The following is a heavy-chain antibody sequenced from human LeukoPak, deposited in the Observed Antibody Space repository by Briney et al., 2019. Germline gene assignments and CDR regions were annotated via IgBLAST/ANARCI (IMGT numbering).Heavy chain of an antibody. CDR3: ARGRVTNRITIYY. V-gene: IGHV1-8*01. Sequence: GASVKVSCKASGYTFTSYDINWVRQATGQGLEGMGWMNPNSGNTGYAQKFQGRVTMTRNTSISTAYMELSSLRSEDTAVYYCARGRVTNRITIYYWGQGTLVTVSS. D-gene: IGHD3-3*01. J-gene: IGHJ4*02. CDR1: GYTFTSYD. CDR2: MNPNSGNT.